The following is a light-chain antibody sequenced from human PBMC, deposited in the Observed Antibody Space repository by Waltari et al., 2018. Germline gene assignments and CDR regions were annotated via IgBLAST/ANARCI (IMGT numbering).Light chain of an antibody. CDR3: QQRSNWPLT. Sequence: GERATLSCRASQSVSSYLAWYQQKPGQAPRLLIYDASNRATGIPARFSGSGSGTDFTLTISSLGPEDFAVYYCQQRSNWPLTFGGGTKVEIK. J-gene: IGKJ4*01. V-gene: IGKV3-11*01. CDR1: QSVSSY. CDR2: DAS.